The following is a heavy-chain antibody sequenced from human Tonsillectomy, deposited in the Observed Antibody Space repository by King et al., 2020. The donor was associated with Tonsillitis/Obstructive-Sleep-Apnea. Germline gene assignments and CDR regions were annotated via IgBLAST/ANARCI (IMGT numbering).Heavy chain of an antibody. Sequence: QLQESGPGLVKPSETLSLTCTVSGGSISSSSYYWGWIRQPPGKGLEWIGSIYYSGSTYYNPALKSRVTISVDTSKKQFSLKLSSVTAADTAVYYCAGQGYDFWSGYYTGGFDYWGQGTLVTVSS. CDR2: IYYSGST. J-gene: IGHJ4*02. V-gene: IGHV4-39*01. CDR1: GGSISSSSYY. CDR3: AGQGYDFWSGYYTGGFDY. D-gene: IGHD3-3*01.